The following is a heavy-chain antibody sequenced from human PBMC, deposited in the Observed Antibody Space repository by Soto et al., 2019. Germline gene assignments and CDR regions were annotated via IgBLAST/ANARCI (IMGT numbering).Heavy chain of an antibody. CDR3: AKQEGVGYNYGHFDY. CDR2: ISYDGSNK. V-gene: IGHV3-30*18. Sequence: QVQLVESGGGVVQPGRSLRLSCAASGFTFSSYGIHWVRQAPGKGLEWVAVISYDGSNKYYADSVKGRFTISRDNFKNTLYLQMNSLRAEDTAVYYCAKQEGVGYNYGHFDYWGQGTLVTVSS. J-gene: IGHJ4*02. D-gene: IGHD1-1*01. CDR1: GFTFSSYG.